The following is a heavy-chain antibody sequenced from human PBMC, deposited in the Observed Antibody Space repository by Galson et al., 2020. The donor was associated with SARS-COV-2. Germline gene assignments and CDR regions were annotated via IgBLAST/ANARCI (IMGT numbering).Heavy chain of an antibody. J-gene: IGHJ3*02. CDR2: ITHSGGT. V-gene: IGHV4-30-2*01. D-gene: IGHD4-17*01. CDR1: GTSISSGSYS. Sequence: SETLSLTCAVSGTSISSGSYSWNWIRQPPGKGLEWIGYITHSGGTYYNPSLKSRVTISGDRSKNQFSLRLSSVTAADTAVYYCARLHYGEYAPEAFDIWGQGTRGTVAS. CDR3: ARLHYGEYAPEAFDI.